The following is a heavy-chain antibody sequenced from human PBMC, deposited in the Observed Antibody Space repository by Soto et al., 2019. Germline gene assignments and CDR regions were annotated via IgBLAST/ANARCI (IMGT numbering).Heavy chain of an antibody. D-gene: IGHD2-21*02. CDR1: GYTFNTYY. Sequence: QVQLVQSGAEVRKPGASVKVSCKPSGYTFNTYYLHWLRQAPGQALEWIGVIHPSGGGTTYAQKFLGRVTVTRDTSTTTVFMELSSLRSDDTAVYYCARGGHIAVVTASFDNWGQGTQVTVSS. J-gene: IGHJ4*02. V-gene: IGHV1-46*02. CDR3: ARGGHIAVVTASFDN. CDR2: IHPSGGGT.